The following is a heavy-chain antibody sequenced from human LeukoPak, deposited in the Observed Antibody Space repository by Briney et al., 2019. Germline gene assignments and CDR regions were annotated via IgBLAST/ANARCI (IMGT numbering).Heavy chain of an antibody. J-gene: IGHJ4*02. V-gene: IGHV3-11*01. CDR1: RFTYSDYY. CDR2: ISDSGSTI. Sequence: PGGSLRLSCPASRFTYSDYYMSWIRQAPGKGLEWVSYISDSGSTIYYADSVKGRFTISRDNAKNSVYLQRNSLRAEDTAVYYCARDPLGDYDSSGYYDNWGQGTRVTVSS. CDR3: ARDPLGDYDSSGYYDN. D-gene: IGHD3-22*01.